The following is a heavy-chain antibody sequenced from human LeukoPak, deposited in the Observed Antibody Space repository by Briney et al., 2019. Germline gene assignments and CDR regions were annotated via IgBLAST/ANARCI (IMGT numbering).Heavy chain of an antibody. CDR3: ASVYGGYEEVFDH. J-gene: IGHJ4*02. CDR2: IYTDGST. Sequence: SETLSLTCSVSGGSISSYYWSWIRQPPGKGLEWLAFIYTDGSTNYNPSLKSRITISVDTSSNQFSLKLSSLTAADTAVYFCASVYGGYEEVFDHWGQGALVTVAS. CDR1: GGSISSYY. V-gene: IGHV4-4*09. D-gene: IGHD5-12*01.